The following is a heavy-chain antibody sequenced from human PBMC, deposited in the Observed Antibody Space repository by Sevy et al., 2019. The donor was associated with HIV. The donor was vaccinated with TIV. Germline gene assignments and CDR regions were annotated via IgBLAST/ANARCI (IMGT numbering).Heavy chain of an antibody. Sequence: SETLSLTCSVSGGSISSGAYYWAWIRQPPGQGLEWIGYMYYTGSTYYNPSLKSRLTISADTSKSQFSLNLSSVPAADTAVYYCARTRDRDWNFVIDYWGQGTLVTVSS. CDR3: ARTRDRDWNFVIDY. CDR2: MYYTGST. D-gene: IGHD1-7*01. J-gene: IGHJ4*02. CDR1: GGSISSGAYY. V-gene: IGHV4-30-4*01.